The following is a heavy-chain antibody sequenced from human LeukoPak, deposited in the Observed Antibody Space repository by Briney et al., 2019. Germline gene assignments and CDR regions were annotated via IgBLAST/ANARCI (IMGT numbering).Heavy chain of an antibody. V-gene: IGHV3-53*01. CDR3: ARGVSYGSGSYIGDP. Sequence: GGSLRLSCAASGFTVSSTYVSWVRQAPGKGLEWVSVIYSGGSTYYADSVKGRFTISRDNSKNTFYLQMNSLRAEDTAVYYCARGVSYGSGSYIGDPWGQGTLVTVPS. J-gene: IGHJ5*02. CDR2: IYSGGST. D-gene: IGHD3-10*01. CDR1: GFTVSSTY.